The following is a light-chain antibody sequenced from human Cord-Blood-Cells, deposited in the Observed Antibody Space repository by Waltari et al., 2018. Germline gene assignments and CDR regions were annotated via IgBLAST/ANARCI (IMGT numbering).Light chain of an antibody. Sequence: DIVMTQSPLSLPVTPGEPASISCRSSQSLLHSNGYNYLDWYLQKPGQSPQLLIYLGSNRASGVPDRFSGSGSGTDFTLKLSRVEAGDVGVYYCMQALQTPRTFGQGTKVEIK. CDR2: LGS. J-gene: IGKJ1*01. CDR1: QSLLHSNGYNY. CDR3: MQALQTPRT. V-gene: IGKV2-28*01.